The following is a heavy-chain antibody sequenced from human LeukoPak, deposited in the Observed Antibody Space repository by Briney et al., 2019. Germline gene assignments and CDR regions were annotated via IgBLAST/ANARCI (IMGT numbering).Heavy chain of an antibody. J-gene: IGHJ3*01. V-gene: IGHV4-34*01. CDR3: ARGFPPGSGSRGSHAFDV. CDR2: INYGGST. CDR1: EMSFSAYY. D-gene: IGHD6-19*01. Sequence: SETLSLPCAVSEMSFSAYYWNWIRQSPGKGLEWIGEINYGGSTKYTPSLEGRGTILIDTSKNQFSLKLTSVTAADTAVYYCARGFPPGSGSRGSHAFDVWGQGTMVTVSS.